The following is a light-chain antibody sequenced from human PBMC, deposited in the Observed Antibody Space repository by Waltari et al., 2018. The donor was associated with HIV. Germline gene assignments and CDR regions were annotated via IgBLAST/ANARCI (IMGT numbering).Light chain of an antibody. CDR3: SSYTSSSTLRV. J-gene: IGLJ1*01. V-gene: IGLV2-14*03. CDR1: SSDVGRYNY. Sequence: QSALTQPASVSGSPGQSITISCTGPSSDVGRYNYVSWYQQHPGKAPKLMIYDVSNRPSGVSNRFSGSKSGNTASLTISGLQAEDEADYYCSSYTSSSTLRVFGTGTKVTVL. CDR2: DVS.